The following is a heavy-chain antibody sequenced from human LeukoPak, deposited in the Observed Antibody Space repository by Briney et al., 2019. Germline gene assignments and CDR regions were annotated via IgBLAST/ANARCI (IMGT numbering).Heavy chain of an antibody. CDR3: ARAGRRPIMSHFDY. D-gene: IGHD3-16*01. CDR2: IYYSGST. Sequence: PSETLSLTCTVSGGSISSGDYYWSWIRQPPGKGLEWIGYIYYSGSTYYNPSLKSRVTISVDTSKNQFSLKLGSVTAADTAVYYCARAGRRPIMSHFDYWGQGTLVTVSS. J-gene: IGHJ4*02. CDR1: GGSISSGDYY. V-gene: IGHV4-30-4*08.